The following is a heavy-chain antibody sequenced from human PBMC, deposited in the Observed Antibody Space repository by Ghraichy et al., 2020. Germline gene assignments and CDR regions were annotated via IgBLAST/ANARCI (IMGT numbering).Heavy chain of an antibody. CDR1: GGSNRSSSYY. CDR2: INYSGST. Sequence: SETLSLTCTVSGGSNRSSSYYWGWTRQPPGKGLEWIGRINYSGSTYYNPSLKSRVTISVDTSKNQFSLKLSSVTAADTAVYYCARHVGWYGEFDYWGQGTLVTVSS. J-gene: IGHJ4*02. V-gene: IGHV4-39*01. D-gene: IGHD3-10*01. CDR3: ARHVGWYGEFDY.